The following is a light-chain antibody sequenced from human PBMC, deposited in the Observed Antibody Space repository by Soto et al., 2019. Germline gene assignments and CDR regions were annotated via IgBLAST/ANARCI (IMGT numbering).Light chain of an antibody. Sequence: QSALTQPASVSGSPGQSITISCTAANNDIGSYDVVSWYQHHPGKAPKLMIYDVSKRPSGVSSRFSGSKSGNTASLTISGLQAEDEADYYCCSSICHDTSRVFGTGTKLTVL. V-gene: IGLV2-23*02. J-gene: IGLJ1*01. CDR1: NNDIGSYDV. CDR3: CSSICHDTSRV. CDR2: DVS.